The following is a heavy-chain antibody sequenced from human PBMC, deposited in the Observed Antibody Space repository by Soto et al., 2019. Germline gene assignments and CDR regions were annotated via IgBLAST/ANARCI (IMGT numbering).Heavy chain of an antibody. D-gene: IGHD2-15*01. V-gene: IGHV4-61*01. J-gene: IGHJ5*02. Sequence: SETLSLTCTVSGGSVSSGSYYWSWIRQPPGKGLEWIGYIYYSGSTNYNPSLKSRVTISVDTSKNQFSLKLSSVTAADTAVYYCAREVDGYCSGGSCYSSWFDPWGQGTLVTVSS. CDR1: GGSVSSGSYY. CDR3: AREVDGYCSGGSCYSSWFDP. CDR2: IYYSGST.